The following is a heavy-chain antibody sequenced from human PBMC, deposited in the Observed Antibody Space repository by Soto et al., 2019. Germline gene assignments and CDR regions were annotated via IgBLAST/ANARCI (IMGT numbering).Heavy chain of an antibody. J-gene: IGHJ4*02. CDR3: ASQYCSSTSCPLDC. D-gene: IGHD2-2*01. CDR2: IYYSGST. Sequence: SETLSLTCTVSGGSISSGDYYWSWIRQPPGKGLEWIGYIYYSGSTYYNPSLKSRVTISVDTSKNQFSLKLSSVTAADTAVYYCASQYCSSTSCPLDCWGQGTLVTVS. V-gene: IGHV4-30-4*01. CDR1: GGSISSGDYY.